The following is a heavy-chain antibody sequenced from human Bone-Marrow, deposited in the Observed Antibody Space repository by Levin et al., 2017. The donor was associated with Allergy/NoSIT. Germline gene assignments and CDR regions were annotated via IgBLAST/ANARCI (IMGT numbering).Heavy chain of an antibody. CDR3: SKSMSCCKYTKSDDACDV. V-gene: IGHV3-23*01. Sequence: GESLKISCAASGFSFGSYGMSWVRQAPGKGLEWVSGLSGSGEWVSGTSGGAAGTYYADSVKGRFTISRDNSNKLVYLQMNTLSVEDTSIYYCSKSMSCCKYTKSDDACDVWGQGTMVTV. D-gene: IGHD1-1*01. J-gene: IGHJ3*01. CDR1: GFSFGSYG. CDR2: TSGGAAGT.